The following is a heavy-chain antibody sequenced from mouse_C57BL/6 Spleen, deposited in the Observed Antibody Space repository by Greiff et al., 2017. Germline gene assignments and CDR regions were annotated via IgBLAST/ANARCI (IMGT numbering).Heavy chain of an antibody. CDR1: GYTFTSYW. CDR3: ARSAGSSPFAY. J-gene: IGHJ3*01. CDR2: IDPSDSYT. V-gene: IGHV1-69*01. D-gene: IGHD1-1*01. Sequence: QVQLKQPGAELVMPGASVKLSCKASGYTFTSYWMHWVKQRPGQGLEWIGEIDPSDSYTNYNQNFKGKSTFTVDKSSSTAYMQLSSLTSEDSAVYYCARSAGSSPFAYWGQGTLVTVSA.